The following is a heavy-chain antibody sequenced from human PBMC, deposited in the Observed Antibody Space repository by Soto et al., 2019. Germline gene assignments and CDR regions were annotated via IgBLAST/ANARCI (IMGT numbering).Heavy chain of an antibody. D-gene: IGHD2-15*01. J-gene: IGHJ3*02. CDR2: IYYSGST. CDR1: GGSISSSSYY. V-gene: IGHV4-39*01. CDR3: ASQLTLAFDI. Sequence: QLQLQESGPGLVKPSEPLSLTCTVSGGSISSSSYYWGWIRQPPGKGLEWIGSIYYSGSTYYNPSLKSRSTIAVDTSKNQSSLKLSSVTVADTAVYYCASQLTLAFDIWGQGTMVTVSS.